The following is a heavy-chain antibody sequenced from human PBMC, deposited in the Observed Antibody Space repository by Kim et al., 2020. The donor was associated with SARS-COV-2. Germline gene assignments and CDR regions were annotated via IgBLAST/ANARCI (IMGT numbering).Heavy chain of an antibody. V-gene: IGHV1-3*01. CDR3: ARLNYYGSGSYYSTGGWFDP. CDR2: INAGNGNT. Sequence: ASVKVSCKASGYSFTSYPLHWVRQAPGQRLEWMGWINAGNGNTKYSQKFQGRVTITRDTSASAAYMDLSSLRSEDTAVYYCARLNYYGSGSYYSTGGWFDPWGQGTLVPVSS. CDR1: GYSFTSYP. J-gene: IGHJ5*02. D-gene: IGHD3-10*01.